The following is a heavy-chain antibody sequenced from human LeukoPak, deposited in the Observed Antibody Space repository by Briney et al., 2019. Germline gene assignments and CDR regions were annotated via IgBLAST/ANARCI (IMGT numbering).Heavy chain of an antibody. D-gene: IGHD2-8*01. V-gene: IGHV3-48*03. CDR1: GFMFSTYE. Sequence: GGSLRLSCAASGFMFSTYEMNWVRQAPGKGLEWLSYISYNGRSIYYADSVKGRFTISRDNAKNSLYLQMNRLRAEDTAVYYCARVCTPGAFDIWGPGTMVTVSS. J-gene: IGHJ3*02. CDR3: ARVCTPGAFDI. CDR2: ISYNGRSI.